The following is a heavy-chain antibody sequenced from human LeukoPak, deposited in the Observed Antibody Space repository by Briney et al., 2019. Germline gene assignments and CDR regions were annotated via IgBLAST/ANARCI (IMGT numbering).Heavy chain of an antibody. CDR2: FDPEDGET. V-gene: IGHV1-24*01. Sequence: ASVKVSCKVSGYTLTELSMHWVRQAPGKGLEWMGGFDPEDGETIYAQKFQGRVTMTEDTSTDTAYMELSSLRSEDTAVYYCATTIPHWGAFDIWGQGTMVTVSS. J-gene: IGHJ3*02. CDR3: ATTIPHWGAFDI. CDR1: GYTLTELS. D-gene: IGHD2-21*01.